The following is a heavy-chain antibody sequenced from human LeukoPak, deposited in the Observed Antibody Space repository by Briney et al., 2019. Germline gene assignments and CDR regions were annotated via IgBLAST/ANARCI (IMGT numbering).Heavy chain of an antibody. V-gene: IGHV3-21*01. Sequence: GGSLRLSCAASGFTFNNYAMSWVRQAPGKGLEWVSSISSSSSYIYYADSVKGRFTISRENAKNSLYLQMNSLRAEDTAVYYCARERYIPAAGTRYYFDYWGQGTLVTVSS. CDR1: GFTFNNYA. CDR2: ISSSSSYI. D-gene: IGHD6-13*01. J-gene: IGHJ4*02. CDR3: ARERYIPAAGTRYYFDY.